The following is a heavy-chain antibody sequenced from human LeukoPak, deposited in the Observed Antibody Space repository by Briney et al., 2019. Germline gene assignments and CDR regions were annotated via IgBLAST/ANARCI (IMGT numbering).Heavy chain of an antibody. CDR1: GFTVSSNY. J-gene: IGHJ4*02. CDR3: ARGATAHFDY. D-gene: IGHD5-12*01. V-gene: IGHV3-53*04. Sequence: GGSLRLSCAASGFTVSSNYMSWVRQAPGKGLEWVSVIYSGGTTYYADSVKGRFTISRHNSKNTLYLQMNSLRAEDTAVYYCARGATAHFDYWGQGTLVTVSS. CDR2: IYSGGTT.